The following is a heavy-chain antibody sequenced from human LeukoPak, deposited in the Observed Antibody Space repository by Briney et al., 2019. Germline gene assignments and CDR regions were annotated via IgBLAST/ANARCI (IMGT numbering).Heavy chain of an antibody. J-gene: IGHJ4*02. CDR2: ISHSGTT. CDR3: ARWDDSAWAFGN. D-gene: IGHD6-19*01. CDR1: GGSISTYS. Sequence: SETLPLTCIVSGGSISTYSWNWIRQSPGKGLEWVGYISHSGTTSYDSYFRSRVTISVDTSKNQLSLKLTSVTAADTAVYYCARWDDSAWAFGNWGPGTLVTVSS. V-gene: IGHV4-59*08.